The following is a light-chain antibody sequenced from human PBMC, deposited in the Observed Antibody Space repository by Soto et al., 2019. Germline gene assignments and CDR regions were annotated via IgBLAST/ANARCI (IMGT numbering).Light chain of an antibody. V-gene: IGKV3-11*01. CDR3: QQRSDWPRT. Sequence: MMLTQSPATLSLSSGERATLSFGPSQSVRSNYLARYQQKPGQAPRLLIYDTSNRATGIPARFSRSGSRSDFALPISSLEPEDFAVYYCQQRSDWPRTFGQGTKVDI. CDR1: QSVRSNY. J-gene: IGKJ1*01. CDR2: DTS.